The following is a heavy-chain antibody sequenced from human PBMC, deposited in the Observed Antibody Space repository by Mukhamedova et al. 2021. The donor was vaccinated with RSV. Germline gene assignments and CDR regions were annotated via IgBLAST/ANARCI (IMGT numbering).Heavy chain of an antibody. CDR2: ISPGSGST. V-gene: IGHV1-18*01. J-gene: IGHJ4*02. Sequence: GRQAPGKGLEWMGWISPGSGSTDYAQKFQGRVSMTRDTSATTAYIELTSLTSDDAAIYYCARSLHSRGGPGWGYWGQGTLVTGSS. D-gene: IGHD6-19*01. CDR3: ARSLHSRGGPGWGY.